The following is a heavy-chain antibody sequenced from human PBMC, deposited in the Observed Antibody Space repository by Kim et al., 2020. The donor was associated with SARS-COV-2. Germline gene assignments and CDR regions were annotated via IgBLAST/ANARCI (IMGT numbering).Heavy chain of an antibody. Sequence: GGSLRLSCAASGFTFSNHAMHWVRQAPGKGLEWLSVISYDGSAKYYADSVEGRFTISRDNSKNTLYLQMNSLRAEDTAVFYCAREVADSSTWHFDYWGQG. CDR1: GFTFSNHA. J-gene: IGHJ4*02. D-gene: IGHD6-13*01. CDR3: AREVADSSTWHFDY. V-gene: IGHV3-30*04. CDR2: ISYDGSAK.